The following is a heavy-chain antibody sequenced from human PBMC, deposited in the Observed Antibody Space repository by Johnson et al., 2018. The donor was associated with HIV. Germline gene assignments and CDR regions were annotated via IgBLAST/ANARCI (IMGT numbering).Heavy chain of an antibody. CDR2: ISYDGSNK. D-gene: IGHD3-22*01. J-gene: IGHJ3*02. CDR3: ARVVVWIVVAHAFDI. CDR1: GFSFSNYG. Sequence: QVQLVESGGGVVQPGRSLRLSCAASGFSFSNYGMHWVRQAPGKGLEWVVVISYDGSNKYYADSVKGRFTISRDNSNNTLYLQMNSLRAEDTAVYYCARVVVWIVVAHAFDIWGQGTMVTVSS. V-gene: IGHV3-30*03.